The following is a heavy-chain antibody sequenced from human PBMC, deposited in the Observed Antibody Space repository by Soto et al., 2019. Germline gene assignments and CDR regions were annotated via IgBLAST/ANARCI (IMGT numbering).Heavy chain of an antibody. CDR1: GYSFTSYW. CDR3: ARPSHDYGDSYFDY. J-gene: IGHJ4*02. Sequence: GESLKISCKGSGYSFTSYWIGWVRQMPGKGLEWMGIIYPGDSDTRYSPSFQGQVTISADKSISAANLQWSSLKASDTAMYYCARPSHDYGDSYFDYWGQGTLVTVSS. CDR2: IYPGDSDT. V-gene: IGHV5-51*01. D-gene: IGHD4-17*01.